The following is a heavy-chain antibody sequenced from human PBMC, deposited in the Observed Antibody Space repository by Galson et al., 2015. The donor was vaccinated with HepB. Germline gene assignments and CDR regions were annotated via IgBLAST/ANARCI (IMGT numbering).Heavy chain of an antibody. CDR1: GFTFSSYA. J-gene: IGHJ4*02. D-gene: IGHD3-3*01. CDR3: AKDPYSDFWSGYYYFDY. Sequence: SLRLSCAASGFTFSSYAMSWVRQAPGKGLEWVSAISANGGGTYYADSVKGRFTISRDNFKKTLYLQMNSLRAEDTALYYCAKDPYSDFWSGYYYFDYWGQGILVTVSS. V-gene: IGHV3-23*01. CDR2: ISANGGGT.